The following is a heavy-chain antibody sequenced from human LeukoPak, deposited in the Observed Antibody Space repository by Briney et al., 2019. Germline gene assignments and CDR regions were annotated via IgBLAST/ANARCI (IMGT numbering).Heavy chain of an antibody. CDR1: GFTFSSYW. Sequence: GGSLRLSCAASGFTFSSYWMSWVRQAPGKGLEWVANIKQDGSEKYYVDSVKGRFTISRDNAKNSLYLQMNSLRAEDTAVYYCARLPGYSSSWYVEVPYYFDYWGQGTLVTVSS. V-gene: IGHV3-7*01. D-gene: IGHD6-13*01. CDR2: IKQDGSEK. CDR3: ARLPGYSSSWYVEVPYYFDY. J-gene: IGHJ4*02.